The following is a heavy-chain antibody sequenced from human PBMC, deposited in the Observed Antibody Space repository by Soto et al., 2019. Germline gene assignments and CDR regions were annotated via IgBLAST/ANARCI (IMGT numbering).Heavy chain of an antibody. J-gene: IGHJ5*02. CDR2: IYYSGST. CDR1: GGSISSYY. Sequence: PSETLSLTCTVSGGSISSYYWSWIRQPPGKGLEWIGYIYYSGSTNYNPSLKSRVTISVDTSKNQFSLKLSSVTAADTAVYYCARLVVVAATLSWFDPWGQGTLVTAPQ. V-gene: IGHV4-59*08. D-gene: IGHD2-15*01. CDR3: ARLVVVAATLSWFDP.